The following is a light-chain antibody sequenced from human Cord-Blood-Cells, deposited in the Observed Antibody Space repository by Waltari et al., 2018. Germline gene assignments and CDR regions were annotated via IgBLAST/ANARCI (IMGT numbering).Light chain of an antibody. CDR2: DNN. CDR3: GTWDSSLSAYV. CDR1: SSTIGTTY. J-gene: IGLJ1*01. V-gene: IGLV1-51*01. Sequence: QSVLTQPPSVSAAPGQKVTIPCSGSSSTIGTTYVSWYQQLPGTAPKLLIYDNNKRPSGIPDRFSGSKSGTSATLGITGLQTGDEADYYCGTWDSSLSAYVFGTGTKVTVL.